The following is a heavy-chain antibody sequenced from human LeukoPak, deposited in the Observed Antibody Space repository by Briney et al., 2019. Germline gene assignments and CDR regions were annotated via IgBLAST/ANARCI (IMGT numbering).Heavy chain of an antibody. D-gene: IGHD2-2*02. CDR1: GFTFSSYG. CDR2: ISYDGSNK. CDR3: AKAGCSSTSCYTNY. Sequence: GGSLRLSCAASGFTFSSYGMHWVRQAPGKGLGWVAVISYDGSNKYYADSVKGRFTISRDNSKNTLYLQMNSLRAEDTAVYYCAKAGCSSTSCYTNYWGQATLVTVSS. J-gene: IGHJ4*02. V-gene: IGHV3-30*18.